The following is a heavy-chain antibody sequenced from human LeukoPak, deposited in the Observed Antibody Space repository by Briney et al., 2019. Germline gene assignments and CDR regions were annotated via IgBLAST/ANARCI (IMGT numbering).Heavy chain of an antibody. CDR2: IIPIFGTA. D-gene: IGHD1-7*01. CDR3: ARGGTGTTSLSWFDP. V-gene: IGHV1-69*05. Sequence: SVTVSCKASGGTFISYAISWVRQAPGQGLEWMGGIIPIFGTANYAQKFQGRVTITTDESTSTAYMELSSLRSEDTAVYYCARGGTGTTSLSWFDPWGQGTLVTVSS. J-gene: IGHJ5*02. CDR1: GGTFISYA.